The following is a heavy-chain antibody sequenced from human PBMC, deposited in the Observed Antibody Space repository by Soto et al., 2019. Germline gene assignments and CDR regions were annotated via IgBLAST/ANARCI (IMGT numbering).Heavy chain of an antibody. Sequence: QVQLVQSGGEVKKPGASVKVSCKASGYTFTIYGINWVRQAPGQGLEWMGWISPDSGNTNYAQKLQGRVTMTTDTSTSTAYMELRSLRSDDTAVYYCASALGYSGYAGMDVWGKGTTVTVSS. CDR1: GYTFTIYG. J-gene: IGHJ6*04. V-gene: IGHV1-18*01. CDR2: ISPDSGNT. CDR3: ASALGYSGYAGMDV. D-gene: IGHD5-12*01.